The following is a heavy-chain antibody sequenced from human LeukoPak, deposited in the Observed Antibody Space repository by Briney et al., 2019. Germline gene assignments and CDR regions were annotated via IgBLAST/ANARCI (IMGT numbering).Heavy chain of an antibody. J-gene: IGHJ4*02. Sequence: GGSLRLSCAASGFTFSDHYMSWIRQAPGKGLEWLSYISSTSRYTNYADSVKGRFTISRDNAKSSLYLQMNSLRAEDTAVYYCASSSTSGYYDFDYWGQGTLVTVSS. CDR2: ISSTSRYT. D-gene: IGHD3-22*01. CDR3: ASSSTSGYYDFDY. CDR1: GFTFSDHY. V-gene: IGHV3-11*06.